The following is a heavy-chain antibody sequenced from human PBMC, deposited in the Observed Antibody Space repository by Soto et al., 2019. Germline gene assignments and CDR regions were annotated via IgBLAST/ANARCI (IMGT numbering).Heavy chain of an antibody. J-gene: IGHJ6*02. CDR1: GFTFSSYG. CDR2: IWYDGSNK. V-gene: IGHV3-33*01. Sequence: GGSLRLSCAASGFTFSSYGMHWVRQAPGKGLEWVAVIWYDGSNKYYADSVKGRFTISRDNSKNTLYLQMNSLRAEDTAVYYCARDTHYGHEYYYGMDVWGQGTTVTVSS. D-gene: IGHD3-16*01. CDR3: ARDTHYGHEYYYGMDV.